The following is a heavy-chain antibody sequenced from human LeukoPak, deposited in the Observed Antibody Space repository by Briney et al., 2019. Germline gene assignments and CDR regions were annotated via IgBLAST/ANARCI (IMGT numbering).Heavy chain of an antibody. CDR1: GFTFKNYG. V-gene: IGHV3-33*01. D-gene: IGHD4-17*01. Sequence: GGSLRLSCAASGFTFKNYGMHWVRQAPGKGLEWVAMTWYDGSNKYYADSVKGRFTISRDNSKNTVSLQLNNLRVEDTAIYYCARLNFGDDYWGQGTLVAVSS. CDR2: TWYDGSNK. CDR3: ARLNFGDDY. J-gene: IGHJ4*02.